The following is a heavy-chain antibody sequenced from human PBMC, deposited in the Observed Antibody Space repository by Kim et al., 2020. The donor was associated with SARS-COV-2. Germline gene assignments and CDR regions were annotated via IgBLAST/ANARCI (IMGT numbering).Heavy chain of an antibody. CDR1: GFSLSDNS. CDR2: NKGDGSDY. Sequence: GGSLRLSCAVSGFSLSDNSVSWVRQASGKGLEWVARNKGDGSDYHSVDSAKVRFTMSISNDKNSLYLHLRRLRPEATAISYCSSLDTVPIPGGCWG. V-gene: IGHV3-7*03. D-gene: IGHD6-19*01. J-gene: IGHJ6*01. CDR3: SSLDTVPIPGGC.